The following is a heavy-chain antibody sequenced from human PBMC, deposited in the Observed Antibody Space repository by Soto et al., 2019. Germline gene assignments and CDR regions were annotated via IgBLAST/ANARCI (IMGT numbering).Heavy chain of an antibody. J-gene: IGHJ6*02. D-gene: IGHD3-3*01. CDR3: AREGVDFWSGYYYGMDV. CDR2: IYTSGST. Sequence: QPAGKGLEWIGRIYTSGSTNYNPSLKSRVTMSVDTSKNQFSLKLSSVTAADTAVYYCAREGVDFWSGYYYGMDVWGQGTTVTVSS. V-gene: IGHV4-4*07.